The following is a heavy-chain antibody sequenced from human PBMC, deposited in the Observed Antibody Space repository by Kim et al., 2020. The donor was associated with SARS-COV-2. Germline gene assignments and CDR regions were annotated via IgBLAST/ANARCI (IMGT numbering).Heavy chain of an antibody. J-gene: IGHJ4*02. D-gene: IGHD3-22*01. V-gene: IGHV4-39*01. CDR3: ARTGWGSGYYDPVFY. CDR2: IYYSGST. Sequence: ETLSLTCTVSGGSISSSSYYWGWIRQPPGKGLEWIGSIYYSGSTYYNPSLKSRVTISVDTSKNQFSLKLSSVTAADTAVYYCARTGWGSGYYDPVFYWGQGTLVTVSS. CDR1: GGSISSSSYY.